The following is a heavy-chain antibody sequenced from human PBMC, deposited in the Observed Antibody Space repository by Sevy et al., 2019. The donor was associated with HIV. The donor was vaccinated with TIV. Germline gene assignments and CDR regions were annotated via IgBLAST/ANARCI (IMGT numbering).Heavy chain of an antibody. CDR1: GGSFSGYY. Sequence: SETLSLTCAVYGGSFSGYYWSWIRQPPGKGLEWIEEINHSGSTNYNPSLKSRVTISVDTSKNQFSLKLSSVTAADTAVYYCARLEYSSSPLYNWFDPWGQGTLVTVSS. D-gene: IGHD6-6*01. V-gene: IGHV4-34*01. J-gene: IGHJ5*02. CDR2: INHSGST. CDR3: ARLEYSSSPLYNWFDP.